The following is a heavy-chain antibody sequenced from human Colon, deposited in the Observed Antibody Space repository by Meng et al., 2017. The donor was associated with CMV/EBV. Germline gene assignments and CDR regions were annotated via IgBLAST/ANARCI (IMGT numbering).Heavy chain of an antibody. CDR1: GFSFSSYA. D-gene: IGHD2-21*02. J-gene: IGHJ4*02. V-gene: IGHV3-23*03. Sequence: GESLKISCAASGFSFSSYAMSWVRQAPGKGLEWVSVIYSGGSTTSYADSVKGRFTISRDNSRNTIYLQMNNLRADDTALYFCAKGVVRVTSASGNYYDSWGQGTLVTVSS. CDR2: IYSGGSTT. CDR3: AKGVVRVTSASGNYYDS.